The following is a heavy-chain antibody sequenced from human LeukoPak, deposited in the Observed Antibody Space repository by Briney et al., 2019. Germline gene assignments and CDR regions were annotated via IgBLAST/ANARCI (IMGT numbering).Heavy chain of an antibody. CDR2: INHSGST. V-gene: IGHV4-34*01. D-gene: IGHD2-15*01. CDR3: ARLCGGSCYSVPD. Sequence: SETLSLTCAVYGGSFSGYYWSWIRQPPGKGLEWIGEINHSGSTNYNPSLKGRVTISVDTSKNQFSLKLSSVTAADTAVYYCARLCGGSCYSVPDWGQGTLVTVSS. CDR1: GGSFSGYY. J-gene: IGHJ4*02.